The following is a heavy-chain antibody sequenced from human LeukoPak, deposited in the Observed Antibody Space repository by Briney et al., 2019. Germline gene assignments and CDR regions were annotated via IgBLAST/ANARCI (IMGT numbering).Heavy chain of an antibody. CDR3: AIEFGVRGVMPYYFDY. V-gene: IGHV1-69*05. J-gene: IGHJ4*02. CDR2: IIPIFGTA. D-gene: IGHD3-10*01. Sequence: SVKVSCKASGGTFSSYAISWVRQAPGQGLEWMGRIIPIFGTANYAQKFQGRVTITTDESTSTAYMELSSLRSEDTAVYYCAIEFGVRGVMPYYFDYWGQGALVTVSS. CDR1: GGTFSSYA.